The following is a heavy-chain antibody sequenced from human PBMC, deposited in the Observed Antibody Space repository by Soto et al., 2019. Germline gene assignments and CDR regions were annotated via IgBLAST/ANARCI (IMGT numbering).Heavy chain of an antibody. CDR1: GFTFSSFW. D-gene: IGHD2-2*01. J-gene: IGHJ3*02. Sequence: EGQLVESGGGLVQPGGSLRLSCVASGFTFSSFWMSWVRQAPGKGLEWVANIKQDGSEKWYVDSVKGRFTISRDNAKNSLYLQMNSLRADDTAVYYCVGDSVSCYGCALDIWGQGTMVTVSS. V-gene: IGHV3-7*01. CDR2: IKQDGSEK. CDR3: VGDSVSCYGCALDI.